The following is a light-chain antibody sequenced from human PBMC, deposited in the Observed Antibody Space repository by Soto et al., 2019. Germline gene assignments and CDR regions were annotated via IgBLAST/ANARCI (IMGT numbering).Light chain of an antibody. CDR2: EVS. J-gene: IGLJ2*01. CDR3: SSYTSSSTLDVV. Sequence: QSALTQPASVSXSPXXXXTISCTGTSSDVGGYNYVSWYQQHPGKAPKLMIYEVSNRPSGVSNRFSGSKSGNTASLTISGLQAEDEAEYYCSSYTSSSTLDVVFGGGTKLTVL. CDR1: SSDVGGYNY. V-gene: IGLV2-14*01.